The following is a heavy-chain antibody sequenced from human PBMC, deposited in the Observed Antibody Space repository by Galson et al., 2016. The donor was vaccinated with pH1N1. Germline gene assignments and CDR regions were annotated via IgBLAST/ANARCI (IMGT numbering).Heavy chain of an antibody. CDR1: GGSIRRSRYY. D-gene: IGHD5-12*01. V-gene: IGHV4-39*07. J-gene: IGHJ4*02. CDR3: ARVRGSDRCPDY. Sequence: SETLSLTCTVSGGSIRRSRYYWGWIRQPPGNGLEWIGSIYYTGRTYDNPYFQSRVIISVETSRNKFSLDLSSVTAADTAIYYCARVRGSDRCPDYWGQGILVTVSS. CDR2: IYYTGRT.